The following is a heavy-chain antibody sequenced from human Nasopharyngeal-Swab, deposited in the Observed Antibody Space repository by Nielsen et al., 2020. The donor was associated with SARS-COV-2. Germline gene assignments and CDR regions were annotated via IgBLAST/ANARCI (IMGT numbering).Heavy chain of an antibody. CDR2: VSGSGGTT. V-gene: IGHV3-23*01. D-gene: IGHD2-15*01. Sequence: WIRQPPGKGLEWVSGVSGSGGTTKYADSVKGRFTIPRDNSKNKLYLQMHSLRVEDTAVYYCAKDRYCSGGACYFSDFDYWGQGTRVTVSS. J-gene: IGHJ4*02. CDR3: AKDRYCSGGACYFSDFDY.